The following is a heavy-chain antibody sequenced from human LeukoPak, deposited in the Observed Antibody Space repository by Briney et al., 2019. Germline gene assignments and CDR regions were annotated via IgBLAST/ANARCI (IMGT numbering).Heavy chain of an antibody. D-gene: IGHD3-9*01. V-gene: IGHV3-74*01. CDR3: VRGADAGYSSDS. J-gene: IGHJ4*02. Sequence: PGGPLRSSCVASGFTFSRYWMHWVRQAPGKGLVWVSRINSDGRSTNYADSVKGRFSISRDNAENTLYLQMNSLRVEDTAVYYCVRGADAGYSSDSWGQGTLVTVSS. CDR2: INSDGRST. CDR1: GFTFSRYW.